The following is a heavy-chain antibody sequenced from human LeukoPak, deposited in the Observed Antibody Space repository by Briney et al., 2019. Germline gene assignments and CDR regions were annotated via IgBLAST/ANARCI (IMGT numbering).Heavy chain of an antibody. D-gene: IGHD1-26*01. J-gene: IGHJ4*02. V-gene: IGHV4-59*01. CDR3: ARDSGSYQSPFDY. CDR2: IYYSGST. CDR1: GGSISSYY. Sequence: SETLSLTCTVSGGSISSYYWSWIRQPPGKGLAWIGYIYYSGSTNYNPSLKSRVTISVDTSKNQFSLKLSSVTAADTAVYYCARDSGSYQSPFDYWGQGTLVTVSS.